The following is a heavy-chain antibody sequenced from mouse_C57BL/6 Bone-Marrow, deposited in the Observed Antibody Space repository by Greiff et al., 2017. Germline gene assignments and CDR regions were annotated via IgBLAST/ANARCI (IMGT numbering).Heavy chain of an antibody. Sequence: QVQLQQPGAELVRPGSSVKLSCKASGYTFTSYWMDWVKQRPGQGLEWIGHIYPSDSETHYNLEFKDKATLTVDKSSSTAYMQLSSLTYEDSAVYYCATSEAYSSNSYAMDYWGQGTSVTVSS. CDR1: GYTFTSYW. D-gene: IGHD2-5*01. CDR2: IYPSDSET. J-gene: IGHJ4*01. V-gene: IGHV1-61*01. CDR3: ATSEAYSSNSYAMDY.